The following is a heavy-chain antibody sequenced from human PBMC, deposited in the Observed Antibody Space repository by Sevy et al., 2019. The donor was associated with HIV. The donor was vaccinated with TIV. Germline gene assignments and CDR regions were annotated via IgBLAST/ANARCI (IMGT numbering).Heavy chain of an antibody. V-gene: IGHV3-30*09. CDR1: GFTFSSYP. CDR2: MSYDGSNK. J-gene: IGHJ6*02. CDR3: ARGLAALPGYYYGMDV. Sequence: GGSLRLSCAASGFTFSSYPMNWVRQAPGKGLEWVAVMSYDGSNKYFADSVKSRFAVSRDNSKNTLYLQMSSLRAEDTAVYYCARGLAALPGYYYGMDVWGLGTTVTVSS. D-gene: IGHD6-6*01.